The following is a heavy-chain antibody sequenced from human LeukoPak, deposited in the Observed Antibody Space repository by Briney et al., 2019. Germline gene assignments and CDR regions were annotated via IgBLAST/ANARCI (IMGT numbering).Heavy chain of an antibody. CDR3: AKTTTGYSSGRFPGWPVDY. D-gene: IGHD6-19*01. V-gene: IGHV3-23*01. CDR1: GFTFSSYA. CDR2: IFGSGGST. J-gene: IGHJ4*02. Sequence: GGSLRLSCAASGFTFSSYAMYWVRQAPGKGLEWVSGIFGSGGSTHYADSVKGRFTISRDNSKNTVYLQKNSLRAEDAAVYYCAKTTTGYSSGRFPGWPVDYWGQGTLVTVSS.